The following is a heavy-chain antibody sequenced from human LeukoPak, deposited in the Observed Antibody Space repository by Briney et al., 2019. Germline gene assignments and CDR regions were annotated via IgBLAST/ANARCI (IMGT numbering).Heavy chain of an antibody. Sequence: ASVKVPCKASGYTFTSYGISWVRQAPGQGLEWMGWISAYNGNTNYAQKLQGRVTMTTDTSTSTAYMELRSLRSDDTAVYYCARLSLRWNYFDYWGQGTLVTVSS. CDR3: ARLSLRWNYFDY. CDR1: GYTFTSYG. CDR2: ISAYNGNT. D-gene: IGHD4-23*01. J-gene: IGHJ4*02. V-gene: IGHV1-18*01.